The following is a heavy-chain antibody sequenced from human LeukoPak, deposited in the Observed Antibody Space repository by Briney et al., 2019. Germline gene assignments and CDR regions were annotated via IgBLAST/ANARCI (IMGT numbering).Heavy chain of an antibody. Sequence: GGSLRLSCAVSGFTFSSYAMHWVRQAPGKGLEWVSSITSTSSSTFYADSVKGRFTISRDNSKKTLHLQMNSVRAEDTAVHYCAKGGVTLMQGFDYWGQGTLVTVSS. J-gene: IGHJ4*02. CDR3: AKGGVTLMQGFDY. D-gene: IGHD3-22*01. CDR1: GFTFSSYA. V-gene: IGHV3-23*05. CDR2: ITSTSSST.